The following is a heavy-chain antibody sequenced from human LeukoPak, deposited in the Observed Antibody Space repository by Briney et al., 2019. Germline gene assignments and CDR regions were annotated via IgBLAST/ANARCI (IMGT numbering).Heavy chain of an antibody. CDR1: GGTFSNYD. CDR2: IIPAFGRP. D-gene: IGHD6-19*01. CDR3: AKGGSYTTGWYADS. V-gene: IGHV1-69*13. J-gene: IGHJ5*01. Sequence: ASVKVSCKASGGTFSNYDITWLRHAPGQGLEWMGGIIPAFGRPDYAQKYRDRVTITADESTSTAYMEVRSLTSEDTAVYYCAKGGSYTTGWYADSWGQGTLVTVSS.